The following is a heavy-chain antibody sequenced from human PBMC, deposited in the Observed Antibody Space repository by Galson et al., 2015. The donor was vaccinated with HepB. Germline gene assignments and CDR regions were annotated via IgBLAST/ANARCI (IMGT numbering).Heavy chain of an antibody. Sequence: SLRLSCAASGFTFSSYAMSWVRQAPGKGLEWVSVISGGGFTTHYADSVKGRFTISRDNSKNTLYLQMNSLRAEDTAVYYCARVADSDYGDHAHFDSWGLGTLVTVSS. V-gene: IGHV3-23*01. CDR3: ARVADSDYGDHAHFDS. CDR2: ISGGGFTT. CDR1: GFTFSSYA. D-gene: IGHD4-17*01. J-gene: IGHJ4*02.